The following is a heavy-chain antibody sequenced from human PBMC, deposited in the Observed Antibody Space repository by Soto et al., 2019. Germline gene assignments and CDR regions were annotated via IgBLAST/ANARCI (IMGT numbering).Heavy chain of an antibody. Sequence: QVQVVESGGGVVQPGRSLRLSCAASGFTFSNYGMHWVRQAPGKGLDWVAVISYDGSIEYYSESVKGRFTMSRDNSENTVYLQMNSMRTEDTAVYFCGRDWVWFGAHPIDNWGQGTLVTVSS. CDR1: GFTFSNYG. CDR2: ISYDGSIE. J-gene: IGHJ4*02. D-gene: IGHD3-10*01. CDR3: GRDWVWFGAHPIDN. V-gene: IGHV3-30*03.